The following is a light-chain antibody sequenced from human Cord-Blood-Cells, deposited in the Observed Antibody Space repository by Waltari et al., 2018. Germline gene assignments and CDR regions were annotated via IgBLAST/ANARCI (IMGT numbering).Light chain of an antibody. Sequence: DIQMTQTPSSLSPSVGERVSITCRASQSISSYLNWYQQKPGKAPKLLIYAASSLQSGVPSRFSGSGSGTDFTLTISSLQPEDFATYYCQQSYSTPYSFGQGTKLEIK. CDR2: AAS. CDR1: QSISSY. J-gene: IGKJ2*03. V-gene: IGKV1-39*01. CDR3: QQSYSTPYS.